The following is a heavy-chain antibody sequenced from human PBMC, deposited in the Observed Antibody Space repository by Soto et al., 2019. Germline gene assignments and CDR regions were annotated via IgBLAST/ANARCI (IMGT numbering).Heavy chain of an antibody. CDR3: ARGLADSSGYYNDIYGMDV. CDR1: GGSISSGGYY. J-gene: IGHJ6*02. V-gene: IGHV4-31*03. Sequence: PSETLSLTCTVSGGSISSGGYYWSWIRQHPGKGLEWIGYIYYSGSTYYNPSLKSRVTISVDTSKNQFSLKLSSVTAADTAVYYCARGLADSSGYYNDIYGMDVWGQGTTVTV. D-gene: IGHD3-22*01. CDR2: IYYSGST.